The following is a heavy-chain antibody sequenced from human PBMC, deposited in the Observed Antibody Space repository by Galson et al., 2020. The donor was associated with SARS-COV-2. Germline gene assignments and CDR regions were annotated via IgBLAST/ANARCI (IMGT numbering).Heavy chain of an antibody. Sequence: GESLKISCKGTGYSFTSSWTGWVRQTPAKGLEWMGIINPGNSETRYRPSVEGQVTMSVDRSISTAYLQWTSLKASDTATYYCAKGSDFGSGSWGYWGQGTVVTVSS. CDR3: AKGSDFGSGSWGY. V-gene: IGHV5-51*01. D-gene: IGHD3-10*01. CDR1: GYSFTSSW. CDR2: INPGNSET. J-gene: IGHJ4*02.